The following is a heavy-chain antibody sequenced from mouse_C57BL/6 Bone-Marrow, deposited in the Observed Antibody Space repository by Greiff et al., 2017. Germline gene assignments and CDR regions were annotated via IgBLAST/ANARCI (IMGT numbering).Heavy chain of an antibody. V-gene: IGHV1-15*01. Sequence: QVQLKQSGAELVRPGASVTLSCKASGYTFTDYEMHWVKQTPVHGLEWIGAIDPETGGTAYNQKFKGKAILTADKSSSTAYMELRSLTSEDSAVYYCTTDSSVVYAMDYWGQGTSVTVSS. D-gene: IGHD3-2*02. CDR2: IDPETGGT. J-gene: IGHJ4*01. CDR3: TTDSSVVYAMDY. CDR1: GYTFTDYE.